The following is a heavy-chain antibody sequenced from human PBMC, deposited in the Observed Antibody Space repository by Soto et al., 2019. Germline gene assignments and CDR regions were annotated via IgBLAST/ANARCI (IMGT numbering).Heavy chain of an antibody. CDR3: ARLVYDTRLNYMYFDF. V-gene: IGHV4-4*02. CDR1: GVSLSSGNW. D-gene: IGHD2-8*01. Sequence: SETLSLTCAVSGVSLSSGNWWTWVRQTPQRGLEYIGEIFHDGTANYYPSFERRVAIPVDTSKNQFSLKLTSVTAADTAIYFCARLVYDTRLNYMYFDFWGQGALVTVSS. CDR2: IFHDGTA. J-gene: IGHJ4*02.